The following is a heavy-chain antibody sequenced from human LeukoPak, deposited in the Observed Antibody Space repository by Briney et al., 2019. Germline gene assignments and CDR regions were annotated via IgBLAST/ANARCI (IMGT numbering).Heavy chain of an antibody. V-gene: IGHV3-30*18. CDR1: GFTLSSYG. D-gene: IGHD3-22*01. Sequence: PGGSLRLSCAASGFTLSSYGMHWVRQAPGKGLEWVAVISYDGSNKYYADSVKGRFTISRDNSKNTLYLQMNSLRAEDTAVYYCAKDYYDSSGSLDYWGQGTLVTVSS. J-gene: IGHJ4*02. CDR3: AKDYYDSSGSLDY. CDR2: ISYDGSNK.